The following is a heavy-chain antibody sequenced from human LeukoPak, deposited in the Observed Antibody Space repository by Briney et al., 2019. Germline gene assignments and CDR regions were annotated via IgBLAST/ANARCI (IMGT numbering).Heavy chain of an antibody. CDR3: VKGDAREY. V-gene: IGHV3-21*01. CDR1: GFMFSRST. J-gene: IGHJ4*02. Sequence: GGSLRLSCVGSGFMFSRSTMHWVRQAPGEGLEWVSSISDSGRTVHYVDSLKGRFTISRDNAKSSLYLQMNSLGVEDAAVYYCVKGDAREYWGQGTLVTVSS. CDR2: ISDSGRTV. D-gene: IGHD5-24*01.